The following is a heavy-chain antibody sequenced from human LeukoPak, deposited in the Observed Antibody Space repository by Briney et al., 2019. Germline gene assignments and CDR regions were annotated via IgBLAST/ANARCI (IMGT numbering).Heavy chain of an antibody. CDR1: GGSFSCYY. CDR2: INHSGST. D-gene: IGHD5-18*01. V-gene: IGHV4-34*01. Sequence: SETLSLTCAVYGGSFSCYYWRWIRQPPGKGLEWIGEINHSGSTNYNPSLKSRVTISVDTSKNQFSLKLSSVTAADTAVYYCARGRSEYSYGFPRPPRDYYFDYWGQGTLVTVSS. J-gene: IGHJ4*02. CDR3: ARGRSEYSYGFPRPPRDYYFDY.